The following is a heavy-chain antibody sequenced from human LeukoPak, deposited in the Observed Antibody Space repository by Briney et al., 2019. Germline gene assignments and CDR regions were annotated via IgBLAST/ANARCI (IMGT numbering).Heavy chain of an antibody. J-gene: IGHJ4*02. Sequence: PGGSLRLSCAASGFTFDDYGMSWVRQVPGKGLEWVSGINWNGGSTGYADSVKGRFTISRDNSKNTLYLQMNSLRAEDTAVYYCANSQREGDSYGLGYWGQGTLVTVSS. CDR1: GFTFDDYG. D-gene: IGHD5-18*01. CDR2: INWNGGST. CDR3: ANSQREGDSYGLGY. V-gene: IGHV3-20*04.